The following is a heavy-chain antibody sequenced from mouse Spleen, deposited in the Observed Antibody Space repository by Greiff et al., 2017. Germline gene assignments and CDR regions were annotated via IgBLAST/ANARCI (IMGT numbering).Heavy chain of an antibody. Sequence: VQLQQPGAELVMPGASVKLSCKASGYTFTSYWMHWVKQRPGQGLEWIGEIDPSDSYTNYNQKFKGKATLTVDKSSSTAYMQLSSLTSEDSAVYYCARRDYWGQGTTLTVSS. CDR1: GYTFTSYW. J-gene: IGHJ2*01. V-gene: IGHV1-69*01. CDR2: IDPSDSYT. CDR3: ARRDY.